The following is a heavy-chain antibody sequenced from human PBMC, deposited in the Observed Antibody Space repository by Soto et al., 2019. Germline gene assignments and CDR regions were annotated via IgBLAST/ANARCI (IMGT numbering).Heavy chain of an antibody. Sequence: PGGSLRLSCEVSGFTFSAYWMHWVRQVPGKGLIWVSRISDDGSTTTYADSVKGRFTISRDNAKNTLYLQMNSLRADDTGLYYCTRGPRVSSTGTGANWRQGTLVTVSS. CDR3: TRGPRVSSTGTGAN. CDR1: GFTFSAYW. CDR2: ISDDGSTT. J-gene: IGHJ4*02. D-gene: IGHD1-1*01. V-gene: IGHV3-74*01.